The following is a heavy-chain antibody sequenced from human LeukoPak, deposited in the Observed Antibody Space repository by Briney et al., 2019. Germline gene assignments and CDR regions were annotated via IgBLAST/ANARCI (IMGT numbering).Heavy chain of an antibody. Sequence: GSSVKVSCKAPGGTFSSYAISWVRQAPGQGLEWMGGIIPIFGTANYAQKFQGRVTITADESTSTAYMELSSLRSEDTAVYYSASTTIFGVVTRFDYWGQGTLGTVSS. J-gene: IGHJ4*02. CDR1: GGTFSSYA. CDR2: IIPIFGTA. D-gene: IGHD3-3*01. CDR3: ASTTIFGVVTRFDY. V-gene: IGHV1-69*01.